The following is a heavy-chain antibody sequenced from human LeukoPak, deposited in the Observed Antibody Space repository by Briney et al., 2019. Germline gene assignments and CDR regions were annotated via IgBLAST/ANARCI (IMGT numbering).Heavy chain of an antibody. J-gene: IGHJ4*02. Sequence: PGGSLRLSYSASGFTFSRYPMHWVRQAPGKGLEYVSAISGNGGSTYYADSVKGRFTISRDNSKNTLYLQMSSLRTGDTAIYYCVKAQYDFWSGLDYWGQGTLVTVSA. CDR3: VKAQYDFWSGLDY. V-gene: IGHV3-64D*09. CDR1: GFTFSRYP. CDR2: ISGNGGST. D-gene: IGHD3-3*01.